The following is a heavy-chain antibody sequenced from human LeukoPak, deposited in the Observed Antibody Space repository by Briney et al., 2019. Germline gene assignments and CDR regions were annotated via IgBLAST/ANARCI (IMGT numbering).Heavy chain of an antibody. V-gene: IGHV3-7*03. J-gene: IGHJ6*02. Sequence: TGGSLRLSCAASGFTFSSYWMSWVRQAPGKGLEWVANIKQDGNVNYYVDSVEGRFTISRDNAKNSLYLQMSNLRAEDTAVYFCARGGGLDVWGQGATVTVSS. D-gene: IGHD3-16*01. CDR1: GFTFSSYW. CDR3: ARGGGLDV. CDR2: IKQDGNVN.